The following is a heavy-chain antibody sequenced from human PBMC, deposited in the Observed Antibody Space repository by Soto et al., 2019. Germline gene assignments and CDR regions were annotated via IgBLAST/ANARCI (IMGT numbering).Heavy chain of an antibody. CDR1: GESFSDYY. D-gene: IGHD3-3*02. Sequence: PSETLSHTCAVYGESFSDYYWTWIRQPPGKGLEWIGEINHSGHTNYNPALKSRVTISTDTSKNQFSLKLTFVTAADTAVYYCARAPIQGRQNVLVPGSSLTLDYRGQGIGVSVSS. V-gene: IGHV4-34*01. CDR2: INHSGHT. J-gene: IGHJ4*02. CDR3: ARAPIQGRQNVLVPGSSLTLDY.